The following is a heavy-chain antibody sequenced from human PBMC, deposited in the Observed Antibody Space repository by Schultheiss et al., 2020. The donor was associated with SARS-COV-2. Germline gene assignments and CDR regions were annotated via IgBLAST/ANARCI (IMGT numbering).Heavy chain of an antibody. J-gene: IGHJ4*02. V-gene: IGHV3-33*01. Sequence: GGSLRLSCAASGFTFSSSGMHWVRQAPGKGLEWVAFIYNDGSNTYYSDSVKGRFTISRDNSKNTLYLQMNSLRAEDTAVYYCAREYSSGWYGVDYWGQGTLVTVSS. CDR2: IYNDGSNT. CDR3: AREYSSGWYGVDY. D-gene: IGHD6-19*01. CDR1: GFTFSSSG.